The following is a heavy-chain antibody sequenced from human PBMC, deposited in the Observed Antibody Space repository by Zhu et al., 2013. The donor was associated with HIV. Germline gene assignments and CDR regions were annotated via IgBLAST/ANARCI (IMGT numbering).Heavy chain of an antibody. CDR1: GYTFTGYY. CDR3: ARDQACSGGSCHPRNTYYYYGMDV. CDR2: INPNSGGT. V-gene: IGHV1-2*02. J-gene: IGHJ6*02. D-gene: IGHD2-15*01. Sequence: QVQLVQSGAEVKKPGASVKVSCKASGYTFTGYYMHWVRQAPGQGLEWMGWINPNSGGTNYAQKFQGRVTMTRDTSISTAYMELSRLRSDDTAVYYCARDQACSGGSCHPRNTYYYYGMDVWGQGTTVTVSS.